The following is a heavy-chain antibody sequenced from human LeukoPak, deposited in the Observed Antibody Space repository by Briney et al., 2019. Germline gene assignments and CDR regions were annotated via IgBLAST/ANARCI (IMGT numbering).Heavy chain of an antibody. J-gene: IGHJ4*02. CDR2: IYYSGST. V-gene: IGHV4-31*03. CDR3: ARFFRHYGDHFDY. D-gene: IGHD3-10*01. CDR1: GGSISSGGYY. Sequence: NPSQTLSLTCTVSGGSISSGGYYWSWLRQHPGKGLEWTGYIYYSGSTYYNPSLKSRVTISVDTSKNQFSLKLGSVTAADTAVYYCARFFRHYGDHFDYWGQGTLVTVSS.